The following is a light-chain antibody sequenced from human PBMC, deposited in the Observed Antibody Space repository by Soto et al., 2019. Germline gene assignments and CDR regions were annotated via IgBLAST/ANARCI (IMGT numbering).Light chain of an antibody. CDR2: KNY. CDR3: AAGDARLSTWV. Sequence: QLVLTQPPSASGTPGQRVTISCSGSSSNIESDYVYWFQQLPGTAPKLLIYKNYQRPSGVPDRFSGSKSGTSASLAISGLRSGEGADFWWAAGDARLSTWVFGGGPKLPVL. CDR1: SSNIESDY. J-gene: IGLJ3*02. V-gene: IGLV1-47*01.